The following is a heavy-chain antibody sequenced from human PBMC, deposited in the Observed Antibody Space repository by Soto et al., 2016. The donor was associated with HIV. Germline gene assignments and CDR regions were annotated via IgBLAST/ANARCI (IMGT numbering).Heavy chain of an antibody. V-gene: IGHV1-18*01. D-gene: IGHD1-26*01. CDR1: GGTFSTDA. CDR3: ARDGGYSGSSFYFDY. Sequence: QVQLVQSGAEVKKPGSSVKVSCKASGGTFSTDAISWVRQAPGQGLEWMGWISAYNGNTNYAQKLQGRVTMTTDTSTSTAYMELRSLRSDDTAVYYCARDGGYSGSSFYFDYWARERWSPSPQ. CDR2: ISAYNGNT. J-gene: IGHJ4*02.